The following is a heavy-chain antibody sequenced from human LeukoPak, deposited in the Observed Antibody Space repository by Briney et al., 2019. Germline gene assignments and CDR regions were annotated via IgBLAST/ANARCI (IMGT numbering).Heavy chain of an antibody. V-gene: IGHV3-21*01. CDR2: ISSSSSYI. CDR1: GFTFSSYS. J-gene: IGHJ4*02. CDR3: AGGCDSRRDGYNYSDY. D-gene: IGHD5-24*01. Sequence: PGGSLRLSCAASGFTFSSYSMNWVRQAPGKGLEWVSSISSSSSYIYYADSVKGRFTISRDNAKNTLYLQMNSLRAEDRAVYYFAGGCDSRRDGYNYSDYWGQGTLVTVSS.